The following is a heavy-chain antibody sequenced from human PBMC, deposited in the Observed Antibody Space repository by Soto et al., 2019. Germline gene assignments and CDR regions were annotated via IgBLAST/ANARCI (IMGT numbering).Heavy chain of an antibody. CDR1: GFTFNTYG. Sequence: GGSLRLSCAASGFTFNTYGMHWVRQAPGKGLEWVATIWYDGSNTYYADSVRGRFTISRDNSKNTLYLQMNSLRDEDTAVYYCARDSGGYNYGYLHLYYCDYWGQGTLVTVSS. CDR2: IWYDGSNT. J-gene: IGHJ4*02. D-gene: IGHD5-18*01. V-gene: IGHV3-33*01. CDR3: ARDSGGYNYGYLHLYYCDY.